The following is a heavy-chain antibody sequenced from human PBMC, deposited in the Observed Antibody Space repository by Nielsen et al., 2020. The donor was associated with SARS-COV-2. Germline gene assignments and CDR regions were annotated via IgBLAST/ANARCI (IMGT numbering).Heavy chain of an antibody. CDR3: ARGKRSYSGTFLSYYYYYYMDA. CDR1: GESFSDNK. V-gene: IGHV4-34*01. CDR2: IDHSGGT. J-gene: IGHJ6*03. D-gene: IGHD1-14*01. Sequence: SETLSLTCAVSGESFSDNKWNWVRQPPGKGLEWIGEIDHSGGTSYNPSLKSRVTMSVDTSKNQFSLTLNSVTAADTAVYFCARGKRSYSGTFLSYYYYYYMDAWGKGTTVTVSS.